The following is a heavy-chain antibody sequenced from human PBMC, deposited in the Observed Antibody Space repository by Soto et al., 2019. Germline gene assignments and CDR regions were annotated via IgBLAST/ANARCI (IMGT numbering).Heavy chain of an antibody. D-gene: IGHD5-12*01. V-gene: IGHV4-59*08. CDR3: ARLVCGYDFVAGVSDAFDI. Sequence: SETLSLTCTVSGGSISSYYWSWIRQPPGKGLEWIGYIYYSGSTNYNPSLKSRVTISVDTSKNQFSLKLSSVTAADTAVYYCARLVCGYDFVAGVSDAFDIWGQGTMVTVSS. CDR1: GGSISSYY. J-gene: IGHJ3*02. CDR2: IYYSGST.